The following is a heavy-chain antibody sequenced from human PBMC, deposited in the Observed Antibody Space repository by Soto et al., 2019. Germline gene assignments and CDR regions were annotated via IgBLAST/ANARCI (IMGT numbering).Heavy chain of an antibody. D-gene: IGHD5-18*01. CDR3: ASVDTAMVDHDY. CDR1: GGTFSSYA. CDR2: IIPIFGTA. J-gene: IGHJ4*02. Sequence: ASVKVSCKASGGTFSSYAISWVRQAPGQGLEWMGGIIPIFGTANYAQKFQGRVTITADESTSTAYMELSSLRSEDTAVYYCASVDTAMVDHDYWGQGTLVTVSS. V-gene: IGHV1-69*13.